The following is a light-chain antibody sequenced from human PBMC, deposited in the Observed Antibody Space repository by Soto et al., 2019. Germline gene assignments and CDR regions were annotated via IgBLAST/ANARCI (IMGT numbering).Light chain of an antibody. CDR2: AAS. CDR3: QKYNSAPLT. V-gene: IGKV1-27*01. J-gene: IGKJ4*01. CDR1: QDIRNS. Sequence: DIQMTQSPSSLSASIGDRITITCRASQDIRNSLAWYQQKPGKVPKLLIYAASTLQSGVPSRFSGSGSGTDFTLTISILQPEDDATYSCQKYNSAPLTFRGGTEVEIK.